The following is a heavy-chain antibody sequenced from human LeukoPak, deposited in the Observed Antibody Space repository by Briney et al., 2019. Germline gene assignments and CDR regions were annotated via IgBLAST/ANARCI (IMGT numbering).Heavy chain of an antibody. CDR3: ASSYYDSSGYYYGLDY. J-gene: IGHJ4*02. D-gene: IGHD3-22*01. Sequence: ASVKVSCKASGHTFTSYGISWVRQAPGQGLEWMGGFIPIFGTANYAQKFQGRVTITTDESTSTAYMELSSLRSEDTAVYYCASSYYDSSGYYYGLDYWGQGTLVTVSS. V-gene: IGHV1-69*05. CDR2: FIPIFGTA. CDR1: GHTFTSYG.